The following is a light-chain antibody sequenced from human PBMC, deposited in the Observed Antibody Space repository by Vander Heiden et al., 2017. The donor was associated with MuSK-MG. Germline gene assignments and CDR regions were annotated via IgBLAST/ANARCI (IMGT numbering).Light chain of an antibody. CDR2: AAS. J-gene: IGKJ4*01. Sequence: DIQMTQSPSSLSASVGDRVTITCRASQSISSYLNWYQPKPGKAPKLLIYAASSLQSGVPSRFSGSGSGTDFTLTISSLQPEDFATYYCQQSYSTPLTFGGGTKVKIK. CDR1: QSISSY. CDR3: QQSYSTPLT. V-gene: IGKV1-39*01.